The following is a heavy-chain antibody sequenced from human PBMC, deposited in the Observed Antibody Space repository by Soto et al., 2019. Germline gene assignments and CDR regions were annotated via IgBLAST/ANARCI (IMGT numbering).Heavy chain of an antibody. J-gene: IGHJ4*02. CDR3: ARDEGPTVTTSSDY. CDR2: ISAYNGNT. D-gene: IGHD4-17*01. Sequence: ASVKVSCKASGYTFTSYGISWVRQAPGQGLEWMGWISAYNGNTKYAQKIQGRITMTKDTSTSTTYMEMRNLKTDDTAVYYCARDEGPTVTTSSDYWGQGTLVTVSS. V-gene: IGHV1-18*01. CDR1: GYTFTSYG.